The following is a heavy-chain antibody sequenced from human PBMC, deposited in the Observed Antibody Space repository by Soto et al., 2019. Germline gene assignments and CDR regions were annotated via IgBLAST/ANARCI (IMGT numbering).Heavy chain of an antibody. V-gene: IGHV1-69*13. CDR1: GGTFSSYA. J-gene: IGHJ4*02. CDR2: IIPIFGTA. D-gene: IGHD4-17*01. Sequence: SVKVSCKASGGTFSSYAISWVRQAPGQGLEWVGGIIPIFGTANYAQKFQGRVTITAAESTSPAYLELSSRRSEDPGGDYCSIVPAYGHYLTALRFEHWGQGPLVTVSS. CDR3: SIVPAYGHYLTALRFEH.